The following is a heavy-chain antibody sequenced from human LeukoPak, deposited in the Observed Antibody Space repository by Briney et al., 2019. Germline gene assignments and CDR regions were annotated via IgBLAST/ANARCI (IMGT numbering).Heavy chain of an antibody. CDR2: IYYNGNT. D-gene: IGHD3-22*01. J-gene: IGHJ3*02. CDR1: GGSISGHY. Sequence: SETLSLTCTVSGGSISGHYRSWIRLPPGKGLEWIGHIYYNGNTYYHPSLKSRLTISLDTSKNQFSLNLSSVTAADTPLYFCATDSSGYTEAFDIWGQGTMVAVSS. CDR3: ATDSSGYTEAFDI. V-gene: IGHV4-59*11.